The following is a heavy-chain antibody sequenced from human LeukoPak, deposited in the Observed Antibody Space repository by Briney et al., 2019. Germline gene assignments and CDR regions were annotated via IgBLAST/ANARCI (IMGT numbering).Heavy chain of an antibody. CDR3: ARALLRCDTSSRSLHWYLDL. Sequence: KPSETLSLTCTVSGGSLSSYYWSWIRQPPGKGLEWIGYIYHAESTNYNPSLKSRVTIAVDTSNNQFFLDLTSVTAADTAVYFCARALLRCDTSSRSLHWYLDLWGRGTLVTVSS. CDR1: GGSLSSYY. CDR2: IYHAEST. J-gene: IGHJ2*01. V-gene: IGHV4-59*01. D-gene: IGHD3-3*01.